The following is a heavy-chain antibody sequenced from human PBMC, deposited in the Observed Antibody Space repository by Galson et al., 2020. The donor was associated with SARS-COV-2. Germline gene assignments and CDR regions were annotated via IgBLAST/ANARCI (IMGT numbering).Heavy chain of an antibody. V-gene: IGHV4-61*02. D-gene: IGHD2-15*01. J-gene: IGHJ3*02. CDR1: GASISSGNY. CDR2: IFSSGSN. Sequence: ETSETLSLTCTVSGASISSGNYWSWIRQPSGKGLECIGRIFSSGSNYYNPSLKSRVTISVDTSKNQFSLNLSSVTAADTAVYYCARGGALDAFDIWGQGTMVTVSS. CDR3: ARGGALDAFDI.